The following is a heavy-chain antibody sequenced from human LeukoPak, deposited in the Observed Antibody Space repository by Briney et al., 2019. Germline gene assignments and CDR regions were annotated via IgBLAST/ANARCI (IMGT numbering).Heavy chain of an antibody. Sequence: ASVKVSCKASGGTLSSYAISWVRQAPGQGREWMGRIIPILGIANYVQKFQGRVTITADKSTSTVYMELSSLRSEDTAVYYCARWADGYYDILTGRYSYYSYGMDVWGQGTTVTVSS. CDR2: IIPILGIA. CDR1: GGTLSSYA. CDR3: ARWADGYYDILTGRYSYYSYGMDV. J-gene: IGHJ6*02. D-gene: IGHD3-9*01. V-gene: IGHV1-69*04.